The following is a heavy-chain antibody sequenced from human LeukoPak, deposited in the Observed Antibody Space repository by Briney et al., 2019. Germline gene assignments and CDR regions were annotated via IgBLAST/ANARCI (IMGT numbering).Heavy chain of an antibody. Sequence: ASVKVSCKASGYTFTNYGISWVRQAPGQGLECVGWISAYNRDTKYGQKVQGRVTMTTDTSTSTAYMELRSLRSDDTAVYFCARGYCSSGVCPFDPWGQGTLVTVSS. CDR3: ARGYCSSGVCPFDP. D-gene: IGHD2-8*01. CDR2: ISAYNRDT. CDR1: GYTFTNYG. J-gene: IGHJ5*02. V-gene: IGHV1-18*01.